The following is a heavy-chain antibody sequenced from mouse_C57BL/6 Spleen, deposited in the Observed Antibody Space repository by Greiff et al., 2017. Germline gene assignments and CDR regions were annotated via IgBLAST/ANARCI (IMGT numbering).Heavy chain of an antibody. V-gene: IGHV1-80*01. Sequence: VQRVESGAELVKPGASVKISCKASGYAFSSYWMNWVKQRPGKGLEWIGQIYPGDGDTNYNGKFKGKATLTADKSSSTAYMQLSSLTSEDSAVYFCARRGYGNPFAYWGQGTLVTVSA. CDR3: ARRGYGNPFAY. D-gene: IGHD2-1*01. CDR1: GYAFSSYW. CDR2: IYPGDGDT. J-gene: IGHJ3*01.